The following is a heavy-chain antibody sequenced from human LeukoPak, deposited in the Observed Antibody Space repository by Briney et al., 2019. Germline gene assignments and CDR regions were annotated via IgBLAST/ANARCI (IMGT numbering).Heavy chain of an antibody. CDR3: ARGDSSSGWRDEY. CDR1: VFTFSIHT. V-gene: IGHV3-21*01. D-gene: IGHD6-25*01. CDR2: ISSASNYI. Sequence: SGGSLRLSCTASVFTFSIHTMNWVRQAPGKGLEWVSSISSASNYIFYADSLKGRFTISRDNAKNSLFLQMNSLRAEDTAVYYCARGDSSSGWRDEYWGQGTLVTVSS. J-gene: IGHJ4*02.